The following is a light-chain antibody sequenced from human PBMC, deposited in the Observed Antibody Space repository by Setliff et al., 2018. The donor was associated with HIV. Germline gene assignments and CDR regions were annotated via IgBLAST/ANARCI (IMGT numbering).Light chain of an antibody. CDR3: RSYTTANTLV. V-gene: IGLV2-14*01. Sequence: QSVLTQPASVSGSPGQSITISCTTTSSDFGDYSYVSWYQHRPGKAPKLLIYDVSDRPAGLSNRFSGSKSGNTASLTISGIQSEDEGDYYCRSYTTANTLVFGGGTKVTV. J-gene: IGLJ2*01. CDR2: DVS. CDR1: SSDFGDYSY.